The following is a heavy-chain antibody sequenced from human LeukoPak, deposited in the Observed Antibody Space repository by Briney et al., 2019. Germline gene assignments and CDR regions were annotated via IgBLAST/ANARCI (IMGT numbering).Heavy chain of an antibody. CDR3: ARGGWSLGYCSSSSCPDWFDP. CDR2: INPNSGGT. D-gene: IGHD2-2*01. J-gene: IGHJ5*02. CDR1: RYTFTDYY. V-gene: IGHV1-2*02. Sequence: ASVKVSCKASRYTFTDYYMHWVRQAPGQGLEWMGWINPNSGGTNYAQKFQGRVTMTRDTSISTAYMELSRLRSDDTAVYYCARGGWSLGYCSSSSCPDWFDPWGQGTLVTVSS.